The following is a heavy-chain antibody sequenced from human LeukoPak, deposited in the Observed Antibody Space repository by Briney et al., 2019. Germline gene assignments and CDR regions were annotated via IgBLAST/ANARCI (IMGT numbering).Heavy chain of an antibody. J-gene: IGHJ6*02. D-gene: IGHD3-10*01. V-gene: IGHV3-30*18. CDR1: GFTFSSYG. CDR2: ISYDGSNK. Sequence: GGSLRLSCAASGFTFSSYGIHWVRQAPGKGLEWVAVISYDGSNKYYADSVKGRFTISRDISKNTLYLQMNSLRAEDTAVYYCAEVAGSGSPHYYGMDVWGQGTTVTVSS. CDR3: AEVAGSGSPHYYGMDV.